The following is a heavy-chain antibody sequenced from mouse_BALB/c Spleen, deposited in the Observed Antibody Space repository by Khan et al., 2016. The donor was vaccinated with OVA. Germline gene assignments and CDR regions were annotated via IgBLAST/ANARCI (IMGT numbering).Heavy chain of an antibody. V-gene: IGHV2-9*02. J-gene: IGHJ2*01. CDR1: GFSLTSHG. Sequence: QMQLEESGPGLVAPSQSLSITCTVSGFSLTSHGVHWVRQPPGKGLEWLGVIWAGGSTNYNSALMSRLSISKDSSKSQVFLKMNSLQTDDTAIYYYARNREPDYFDYWGQGTTLTVSS. CDR2: IWAGGST. CDR3: ARNREPDYFDY.